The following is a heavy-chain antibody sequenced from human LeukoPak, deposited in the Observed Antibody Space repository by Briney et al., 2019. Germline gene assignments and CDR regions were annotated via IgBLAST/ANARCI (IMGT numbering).Heavy chain of an antibody. CDR1: GYTFTSYA. CDR2: INAGNGNT. CDR3: ARGAVYSYGSLGY. Sequence: ASVKVSCKASGYTFTSYAMHWVRQAPGQRLEWMGWINAGNGNTKYSQKFQGRVTITRDTSASTAYMELSSLRSEDTAVYYCARGAVYSYGSLGYWGQGTLVTVSS. J-gene: IGHJ4*02. V-gene: IGHV1-3*01. D-gene: IGHD5-18*01.